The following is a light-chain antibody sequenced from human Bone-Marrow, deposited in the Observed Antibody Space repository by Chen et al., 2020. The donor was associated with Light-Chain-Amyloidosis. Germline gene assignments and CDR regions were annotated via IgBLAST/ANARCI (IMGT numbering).Light chain of an antibody. V-gene: IGKV1-5*03. CDR2: KAS. Sequence: DIQMTQSPSTLSASVRDRVPLTCRASQSIGTWLAWYQQIPGKAPKLLIYKASSLESGVPSRFSGSGSGTEFTLTISSLQPDDFATYYCQQYNTYPWTFGQGTKVEIK. J-gene: IGKJ1*01. CDR1: QSIGTW. CDR3: QQYNTYPWT.